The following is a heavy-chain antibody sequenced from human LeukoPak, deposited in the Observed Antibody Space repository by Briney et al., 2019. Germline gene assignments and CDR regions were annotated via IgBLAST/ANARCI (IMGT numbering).Heavy chain of an antibody. D-gene: IGHD3-22*01. CDR2: INPNSGGT. CDR1: GYTFTGYY. CDR3: ARARRNAYYYDSSGLQPGDY. V-gene: IGHV1-2*02. Sequence: GASVKVSCKASGYTFTGYYMHWVRQAPGQGLEWMGWINPNSGGTNYAQKFQGRVTMTRDTSVSTAYMELSRLRSDDTAVYYCARARRNAYYYDSSGLQPGDYWGQGTLVTVSS. J-gene: IGHJ4*02.